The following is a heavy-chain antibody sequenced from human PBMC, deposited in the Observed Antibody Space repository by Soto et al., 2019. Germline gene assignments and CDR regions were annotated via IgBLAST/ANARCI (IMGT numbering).Heavy chain of an antibody. CDR1: GGSISSYY. CDR3: ARDRGGVASNWFDP. Sequence: SDTLSLTCTVSGGSISSYYWSWIRQPPGKGLEWIGYIHYSGSTKYNPSLKSRVTISVDTSKNQFSLKLSSVTAADTAVYYCARDRGGVASNWFDPWGQGTLVTVS. D-gene: IGHD3-10*01. J-gene: IGHJ5*02. CDR2: IHYSGST. V-gene: IGHV4-59*01.